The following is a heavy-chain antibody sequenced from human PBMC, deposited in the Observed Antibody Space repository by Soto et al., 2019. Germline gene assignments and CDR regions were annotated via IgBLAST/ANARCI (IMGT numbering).Heavy chain of an antibody. J-gene: IGHJ4*02. CDR3: ARSWDYYGSGSYYTFGY. Sequence: PSETLSLTCTVSGGSISSGDYYWSWIRQPPGKGLEWIGYIYYSGSTYYNPSLKSRVTISVDTSKNQSSLKLSSVAAADTAVYYCARSWDYYGSGSYYTFGYWGQGTLVTVSS. CDR1: GGSISSGDYY. D-gene: IGHD3-10*01. CDR2: IYYSGST. V-gene: IGHV4-30-4*01.